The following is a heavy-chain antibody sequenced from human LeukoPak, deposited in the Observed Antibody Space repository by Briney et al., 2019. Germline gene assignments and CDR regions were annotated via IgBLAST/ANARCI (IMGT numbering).Heavy chain of an antibody. J-gene: IGHJ4*02. Sequence: GGSLRLSCEASGFTFSSYAMSWVRQAPGKGLEWVSAIRGSGGSTYYADSVKGRFTISRDNSKNTLYLQMNSLRAEDTAVYYCAKDLSTVVTSFDYWGQGTLVTVSS. CDR2: IRGSGGST. D-gene: IGHD4-23*01. CDR1: GFTFSSYA. V-gene: IGHV3-23*01. CDR3: AKDLSTVVTSFDY.